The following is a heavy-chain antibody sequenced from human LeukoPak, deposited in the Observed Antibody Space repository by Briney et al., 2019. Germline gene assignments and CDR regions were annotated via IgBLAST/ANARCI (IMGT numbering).Heavy chain of an antibody. V-gene: IGHV3-7*01. CDR2: IKQDGSEK. CDR3: ARGDVVVVAAPPDY. D-gene: IGHD2-15*01. Sequence: GGSLRLSCAASGFTFSSYWMSWVRQAPGKGLEWVANIKQDGSEKYYVDSVKGRFTISRDNAKNSLYLQMNSLRAEDTAVYFCARGDVVVVAAPPDYWGQGTLVTVSS. J-gene: IGHJ4*02. CDR1: GFTFSSYW.